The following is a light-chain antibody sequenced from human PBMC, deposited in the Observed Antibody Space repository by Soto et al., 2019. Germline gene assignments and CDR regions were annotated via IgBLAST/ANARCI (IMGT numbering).Light chain of an antibody. V-gene: IGKV1-27*01. CDR2: AAS. J-gene: IGKJ2*01. CDR1: QGIYNN. Sequence: DIQMTQSPSSLSASVGDRVTITCRASQGIYNNLAWYQQKPGQVPKLLIYAASTLHSGVPSRFSGSGSGTDFTLTISSLQPEDVATYYCQKYYSAPPTFGRGTKLEIK. CDR3: QKYYSAPPT.